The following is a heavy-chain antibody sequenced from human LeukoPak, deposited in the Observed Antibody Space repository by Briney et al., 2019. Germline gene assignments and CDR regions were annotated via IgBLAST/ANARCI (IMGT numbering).Heavy chain of an antibody. CDR2: IYYSGST. D-gene: IGHD2-8*01. J-gene: IGHJ6*02. V-gene: IGHV4-59*01. Sequence: SETLSLTCTVSGGSISSYYWSWIRQPPGKGLEWIGYIYYSGSTNYNPSLKSRVTISVDTSKNQFSLKLSSVTAADTAVYYCARVLNYYYYGMDAWGQGTTVTVSS. CDR3: ARVLNYYYYGMDA. CDR1: GGSISSYY.